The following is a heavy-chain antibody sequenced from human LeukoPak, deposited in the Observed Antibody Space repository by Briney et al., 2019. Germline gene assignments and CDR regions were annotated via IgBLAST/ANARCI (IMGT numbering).Heavy chain of an antibody. CDR2: ISGSSSYI. J-gene: IGHJ3*02. CDR3: ARDPYSSGWYKDAFDI. D-gene: IGHD6-19*01. V-gene: IGHV3-21*01. CDR1: GFTFSSYS. Sequence: PGGSLRLSCAASGFTFSSYSMNWVRQAPGKGLEWVSSISGSSSYINYADSVKGRFTISRDNAQNSLFLQLNSLRAEDTAVYYCARDPYSSGWYKDAFDIWGQGTMVTVSS.